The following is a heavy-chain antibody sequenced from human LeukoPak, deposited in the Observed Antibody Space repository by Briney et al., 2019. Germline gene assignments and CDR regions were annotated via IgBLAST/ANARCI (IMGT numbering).Heavy chain of an antibody. CDR1: GFIFSSYA. Sequence: GGSLRLSCAASGFIFSSYAVNWVRQAPGKGLEWVSTISDSGITHYADSVKGRFTMSRDNSKNTLYLQMNSLRGEDTAVYYCARSVIVAAGTGPFDYWGQGILVTVSS. CDR2: ISDSGIT. D-gene: IGHD6-13*01. CDR3: ARSVIVAAGTGPFDY. J-gene: IGHJ4*02. V-gene: IGHV3-23*01.